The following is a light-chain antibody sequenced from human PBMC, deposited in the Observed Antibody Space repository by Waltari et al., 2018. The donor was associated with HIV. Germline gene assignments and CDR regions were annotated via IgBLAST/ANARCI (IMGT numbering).Light chain of an antibody. Sequence: QSALTQPRSVSGSPGQSVTISCTGTSSDVGGYNFVSWYQQHPGKAPKLVIYDVSKWPSGVSDRFSGSKSGNTASLTISGLQAEDEADYYCCSYTGSYTWVFGGGTELTVL. CDR3: CSYTGSYTWV. V-gene: IGLV2-11*01. J-gene: IGLJ3*02. CDR2: DVS. CDR1: SSDVGGYNF.